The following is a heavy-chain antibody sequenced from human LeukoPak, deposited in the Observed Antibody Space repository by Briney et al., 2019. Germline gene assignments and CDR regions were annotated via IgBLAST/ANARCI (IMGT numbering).Heavy chain of an antibody. V-gene: IGHV1-18*01. J-gene: IGHJ6*02. CDR2: ISAYNGNT. CDR1: GYTFTSYG. CDR3: ASSIALYYYGMDV. D-gene: IGHD2-15*01. Sequence: ASVKVSCEASGYTFTSYGISWVRQAPGQGLEWMGWISAYNGNTNYAQKLQGRVTMTTDTSTSTAYMELRSLRSDDTAVYYCASSIALYYYGMDVWGQGTTVTVSS.